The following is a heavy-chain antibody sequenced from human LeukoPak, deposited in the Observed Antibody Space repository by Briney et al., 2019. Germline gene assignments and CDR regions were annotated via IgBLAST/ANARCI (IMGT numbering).Heavy chain of an antibody. CDR3: ARADDGSLPFDY. D-gene: IGHD2-15*01. CDR2: LYNSGST. Sequence: SETLSLTCIVSGGSISSNYWSWIRQPPGKGVEWIGYLYNSGSTRYNPSFQSRVTISVDTSKNHFSLKLSSVTAADTAKYYCARADDGSLPFDYWGQGALVTVSS. J-gene: IGHJ4*02. CDR1: GGSISSNY. V-gene: IGHV4-59*01.